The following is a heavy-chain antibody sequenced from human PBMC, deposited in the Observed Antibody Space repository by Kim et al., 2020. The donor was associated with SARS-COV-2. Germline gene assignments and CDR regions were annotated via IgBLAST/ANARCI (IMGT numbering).Heavy chain of an antibody. CDR3: ARDKRDSSGYYGMDV. CDR1: GFTFSSYW. J-gene: IGHJ6*02. CDR2: IKSDESNT. V-gene: IGHV3-74*01. D-gene: IGHD3-22*01. Sequence: GGSLRLSCAASGFTFSSYWMHWVRQAPGKGLVWVSRIKSDESNTTYADSVKGRFTISRDNAKNTLYLQMNSLRAEDTAVYYCARDKRDSSGYYGMDVWGQGTTVTVSS.